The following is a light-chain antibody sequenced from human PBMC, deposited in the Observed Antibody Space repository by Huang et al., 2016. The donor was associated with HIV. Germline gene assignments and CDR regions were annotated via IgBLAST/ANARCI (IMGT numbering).Light chain of an antibody. CDR1: QSVSSY. CDR3: QQRSTWPPAVT. J-gene: IGKJ4*01. CDR2: DAS. Sequence: EIVLTQSPATLSLSPGERATLSCRASQSVSSYLAWYQQKPGQAPRLLIYDASNRATGIPARFSGSGSGTGFTLTISSLEPEDFAVYYCQQRSTWPPAVTFGGGTKVEIK. V-gene: IGKV3-11*01.